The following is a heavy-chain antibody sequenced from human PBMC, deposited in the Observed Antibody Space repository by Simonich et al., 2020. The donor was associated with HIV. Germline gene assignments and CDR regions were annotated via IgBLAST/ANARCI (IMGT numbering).Heavy chain of an antibody. V-gene: IGHV2-5*01. D-gene: IGHD3-22*01. Sequence: ITLRESGPPLVKPTQTLTLTCTFSGFSLSTSGVGVGWIRQPPGKALEWLALIHWNDYKSYSPSLKSRLTSTKDTSKNQVVLTMTNIDPVDTATYYCAHLYDSSGYYYVFFQHWGQGTLVTVSS. CDR2: IHWNDYK. CDR1: GFSLSTSGVG. CDR3: AHLYDSSGYYYVFFQH. J-gene: IGHJ1*01.